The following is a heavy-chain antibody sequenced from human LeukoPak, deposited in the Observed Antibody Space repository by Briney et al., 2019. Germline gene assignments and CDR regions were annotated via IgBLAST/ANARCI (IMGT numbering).Heavy chain of an antibody. Sequence: GGSLRLSCAASGFTFNNFGMQWVRQTPGKGLEWVTVISCDGGTQYYADSVKGRFTISRDNSKNTLYLQMNSLRAEDTAVYYCATHYYGSGSYYNPYYYFDYWGQGTLVTVSS. J-gene: IGHJ4*02. CDR2: ISCDGGTQ. V-gene: IGHV3-30*03. CDR1: GFTFNNFG. CDR3: ATHYYGSGSYYNPYYYFDY. D-gene: IGHD3-10*01.